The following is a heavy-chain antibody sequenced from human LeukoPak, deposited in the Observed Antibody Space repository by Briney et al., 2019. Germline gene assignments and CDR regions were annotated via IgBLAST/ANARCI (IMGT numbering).Heavy chain of an antibody. D-gene: IGHD6-13*01. Sequence: SETLSHTCTVSGGSISSYYWSWIRQPPGKGLEWIGYIYYSGSTNYNPSLKSRVTISVDTSKNQFSLKLSSVTAADTAVYYCARDRDSSSWYWALGDGMDVWGQGTTVTVSS. V-gene: IGHV4-59*01. CDR2: IYYSGST. CDR3: ARDRDSSSWYWALGDGMDV. CDR1: GGSISSYY. J-gene: IGHJ6*02.